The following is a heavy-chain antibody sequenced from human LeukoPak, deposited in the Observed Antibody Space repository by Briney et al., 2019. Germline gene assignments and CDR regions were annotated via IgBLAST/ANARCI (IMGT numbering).Heavy chain of an antibody. J-gene: IGHJ6*02. CDR3: ARDRYSSGWKMDYYYGMDV. CDR2: ISYDGSNK. CDR1: GFTFSSYA. D-gene: IGHD6-19*01. V-gene: IGHV3-30*04. Sequence: PGGSLRLSCAASGFTFSSYAMHWVRQAPGKGLEWVAVISYDGSNKYYADSVKGRFTISRDNSKNTLYLQMNSLRAEDTAVYYCARDRYSSGWKMDYYYGMDVWGQGTTVTVSS.